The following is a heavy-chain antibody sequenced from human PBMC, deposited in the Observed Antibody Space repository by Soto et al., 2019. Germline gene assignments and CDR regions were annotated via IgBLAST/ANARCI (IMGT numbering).Heavy chain of an antibody. V-gene: IGHV3-33*01. J-gene: IGHJ4*02. D-gene: IGHD3-3*01. Sequence: GGSLKLSCAASGFTFNTYGMHWVRQAPGKGLEWVASIWHDGTNKYYADSVKGRFTISRDNSKNTVYLQMNSLRAEDTAVFYCARDLTLRSGYRTDYFDYWGQGALVTVSS. CDR3: ARDLTLRSGYRTDYFDY. CDR1: GFTFNTYG. CDR2: IWHDGTNK.